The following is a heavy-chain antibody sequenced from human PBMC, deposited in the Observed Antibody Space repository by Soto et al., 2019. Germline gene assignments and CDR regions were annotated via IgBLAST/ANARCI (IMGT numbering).Heavy chain of an antibody. V-gene: IGHV3-7*01. CDR3: ARVYVGVVVAATAYYFDY. CDR1: GFTFSSYW. CDR2: IKQDGSEK. Sequence: GGSLRLSCAASGFTFSSYWMSWVRQAPGKGLEWVANIKQDGSEKYYVDSVKGRFTISRDNAKNSLYLQMNSLRAEDTAVYYCARVYVGVVVAATAYYFDYWGQGTLVTVSS. J-gene: IGHJ4*02. D-gene: IGHD2-15*01.